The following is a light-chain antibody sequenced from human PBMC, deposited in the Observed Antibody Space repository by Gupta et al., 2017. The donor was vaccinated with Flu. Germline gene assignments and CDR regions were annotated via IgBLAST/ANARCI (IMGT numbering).Light chain of an antibody. Sequence: DIQMTQSPSTLSASVGDRVTMPCRASQSIGSWLAWYQQKPGQAPRLLIFEASTLQSGVPSRFRGSGSGTEFTLTLNKWQPDDFATYYCQQDHSYFSTFGQGTXLEIK. J-gene: IGKJ2*01. CDR2: EAS. CDR1: QSIGSW. CDR3: QQDHSYFST. V-gene: IGKV1-5*03.